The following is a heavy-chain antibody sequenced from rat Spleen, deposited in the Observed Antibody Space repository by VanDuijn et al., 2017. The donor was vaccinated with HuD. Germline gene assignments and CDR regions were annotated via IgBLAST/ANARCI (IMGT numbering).Heavy chain of an antibody. J-gene: IGHJ1*01. V-gene: IGHV5-25*01. CDR2: ISYDGGST. D-gene: IGHD1-10*01. Sequence: EVQLVESGGGLVQPGRSMKLSCAASGFTFSNYGMAWVRQAPKKGLEWVAYISYDGGSTYYRDSVKGRFTISRDNAKSTLYLQMDSLRSEDTATYYCARPDNNHWYFDFWGPGTMVTVSS. CDR3: ARPDNNHWYFDF. CDR1: GFTFSNYG.